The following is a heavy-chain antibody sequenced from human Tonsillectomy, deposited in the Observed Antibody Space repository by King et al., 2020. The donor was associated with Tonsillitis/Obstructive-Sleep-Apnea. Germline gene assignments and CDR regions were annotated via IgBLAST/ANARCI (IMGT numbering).Heavy chain of an antibody. CDR3: ARLSCSSTRFYYYCDMDV. CDR2: IDPTDSYS. D-gene: IGHD2-2*01. CDR1: GYSFSSYW. J-gene: IGHJ6*02. V-gene: IGHV5-10-1*03. Sequence: VQLVESGAEVKKPGESLRISCKGSGYSFSSYWISWVRQMPGKGLEWMGRIDPTDSYSNYSPSFQGHVTMSADKSIGTAFLQWSSLKASDTAMYYCARLSCSSTRFYYYCDMDVWGPGTTVTVSS.